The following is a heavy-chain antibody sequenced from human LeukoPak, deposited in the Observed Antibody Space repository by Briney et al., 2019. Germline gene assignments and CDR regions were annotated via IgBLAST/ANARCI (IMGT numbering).Heavy chain of an antibody. V-gene: IGHV3-9*01. Sequence: PGGSLRLSCAASGFTFDDYAMHWVRQVPGKGLEWVSGITWNSGSIGYADSVKGRFTISRDNAKNSLYLQMNSLRAEDTALYYCAKDPLAVAGNYVFDYWGLGTLVTVSS. CDR3: AKDPLAVAGNYVFDY. J-gene: IGHJ4*02. CDR1: GFTFDDYA. D-gene: IGHD6-19*01. CDR2: ITWNSGSI.